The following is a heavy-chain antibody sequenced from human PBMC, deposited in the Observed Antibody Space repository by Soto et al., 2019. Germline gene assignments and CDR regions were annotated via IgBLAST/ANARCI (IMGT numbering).Heavy chain of an antibody. CDR1: GFTFSSYG. Sequence: SLRLSCAASGFTFSSYGMHWVRQAPGKGLEWVAVISYDGSNKYYADSVKGRFTISRDNSKNTLYLQMNSLRAEDTAVYYCAKESIAAAGTHFDYWGQGTLVTVSS. V-gene: IGHV3-30*18. CDR2: ISYDGSNK. J-gene: IGHJ4*02. D-gene: IGHD6-13*01. CDR3: AKESIAAAGTHFDY.